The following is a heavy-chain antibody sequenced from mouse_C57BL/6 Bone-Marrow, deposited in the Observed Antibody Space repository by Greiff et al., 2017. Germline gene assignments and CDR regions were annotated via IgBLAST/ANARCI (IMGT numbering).Heavy chain of an antibody. CDR2: IRNKANNHAT. J-gene: IGHJ2*01. Sequence: EVKLMESGGGLVQPGGSMKLSCAASGFTFSDAWMDWVRQSPEKGLEWVAEIRNKANNHATYYAESVNGRFTISRDDSKSSVYLQMNSLRAEDTGIYYCTRPSITTKGYYFDYWGQGTTLTVSS. V-gene: IGHV6-6*01. D-gene: IGHD1-1*01. CDR3: TRPSITTKGYYFDY. CDR1: GFTFSDAW.